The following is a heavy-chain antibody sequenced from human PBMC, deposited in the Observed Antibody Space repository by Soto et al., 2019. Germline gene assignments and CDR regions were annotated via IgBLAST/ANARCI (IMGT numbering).Heavy chain of an antibody. D-gene: IGHD1-26*01. CDR1: GFTFKTYN. CDR3: ARDDRWASDS. Sequence: EVQLVESGGVLVQPGGSLRLSCAASGFTFKTYNVNWVRQAPGKGLEWLSFISPDASVIHYADSVRGRFTASRDNAQNSLYLQMSSLRAEDTAVYFCARDDRWASDSWGQGTLVTVSS. CDR2: ISPDASVI. V-gene: IGHV3-48*01. J-gene: IGHJ4*02.